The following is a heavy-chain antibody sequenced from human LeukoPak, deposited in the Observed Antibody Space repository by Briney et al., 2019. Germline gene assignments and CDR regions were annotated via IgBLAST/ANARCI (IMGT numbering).Heavy chain of an antibody. D-gene: IGHD3-10*01. CDR1: GYTFIDYN. J-gene: IGHJ5*02. CDR2: ISLAGGNR. V-gene: IGHV1-46*01. Sequence: GASVKISCKASGYTFIDYNIHWVRQAPGQRLEWMGMISLAGGNRMYAQEFQGRVSLTSDTSTTTVYMDVSGLTSEDTAVYYCARVPRGLHGSFDPWGQGTLVSVSS. CDR3: ARVPRGLHGSFDP.